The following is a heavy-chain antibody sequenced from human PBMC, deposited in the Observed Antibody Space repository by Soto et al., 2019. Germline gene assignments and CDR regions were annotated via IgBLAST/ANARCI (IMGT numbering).Heavy chain of an antibody. D-gene: IGHD2-21*01. V-gene: IGHV3-23*01. CDR3: STRMIAHFDF. J-gene: IGHJ4*02. CDR1: GFRFRDYT. CDR2: ISDSPTGHT. Sequence: GGSLRLSCAASGFRFRDYTLNWVRQAPGKGLGWVSTISDSPTGHTHYADSVRGRFTISRDDSTNTMFLQMDSLRVEDTAVYYCSTRMIAHFDFWGQGTVVTVSS.